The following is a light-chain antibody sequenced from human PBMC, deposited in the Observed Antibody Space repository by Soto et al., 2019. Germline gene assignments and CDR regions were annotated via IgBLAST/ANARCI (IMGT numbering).Light chain of an antibody. Sequence: QSVLTQPASVSGSPGQSITISCTGTTSDIGSYDFVSWYQQHPGKAPKLTIYEVTNRPSGVSNRFSGSKSGSTASLTISGLQAEDEADYYCSSYTRDTALVFGPGTKVT. CDR1: TSDIGSYDF. CDR3: SSYTRDTALV. CDR2: EVT. J-gene: IGLJ1*01. V-gene: IGLV2-14*01.